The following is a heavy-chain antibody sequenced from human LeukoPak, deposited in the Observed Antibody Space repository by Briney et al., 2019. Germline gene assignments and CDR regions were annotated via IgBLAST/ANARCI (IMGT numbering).Heavy chain of an antibody. V-gene: IGHV1-2*02. J-gene: IGHJ4*02. CDR2: INPNSGGT. Sequence: ASVKVSCKASGYTFTGYYMHWVRQAPGQGLEWMGWINPNSGGTNYAQKVQGRVTMTRDTSISTSYMELSRLRSDDTAVYYCARDPGYSSGWSLDYWGQGTLVTASS. CDR1: GYTFTGYY. CDR3: ARDPGYSSGWSLDY. D-gene: IGHD6-19*01.